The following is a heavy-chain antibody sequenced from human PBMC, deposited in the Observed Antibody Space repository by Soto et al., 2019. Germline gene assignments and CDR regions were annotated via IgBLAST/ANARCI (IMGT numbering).Heavy chain of an antibody. D-gene: IGHD6-19*01. CDR1: GYSFTNYG. J-gene: IGHJ6*03. V-gene: IGHV1-18*01. Sequence: QDQLVQSGGEVKKPGASVKVSCKASGYSFTNYGITWVRQAPGQGFEWMGWISAYNGDTNYAQKLQGRVTMTTDESTSTAYLELRSLRSDDTAVYYCARDRGVAPPVAGNTHYYYYMDVWGKGTTLTVSS. CDR2: ISAYNGDT. CDR3: ARDRGVAPPVAGNTHYYYYMDV.